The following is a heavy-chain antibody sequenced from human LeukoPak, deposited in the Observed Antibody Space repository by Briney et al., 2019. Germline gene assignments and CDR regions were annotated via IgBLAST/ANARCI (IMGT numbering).Heavy chain of an antibody. D-gene: IGHD6-6*01. CDR1: GGSISSSSYY. Sequence: SETLSLTCTVSGGSISSSSYYWGWIRQPPGKGLEWIGSIYYSGSTYYNPSLKSRVTISVDTSKNQFSLKLSPVTAADTAVYYCARARCVRGQYFQHWGQGTLVTVSS. V-gene: IGHV4-39*01. CDR2: IYYSGST. CDR3: ARARCVRGQYFQH. J-gene: IGHJ1*01.